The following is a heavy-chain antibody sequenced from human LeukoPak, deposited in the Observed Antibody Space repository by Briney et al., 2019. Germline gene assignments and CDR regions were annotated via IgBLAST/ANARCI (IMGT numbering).Heavy chain of an antibody. CDR1: GFTFSSYW. D-gene: IGHD1-26*01. Sequence: QAGGSLRLSCAASGFTFSSYWMSWVRQAPGKGLEWVANIKQDGSEKYYVDSVKGRFTISRDNAKNSLYLQMNSLRAEDTAVYYCARSSGSSIPGAFDIWGQGTMVTVSS. J-gene: IGHJ3*02. CDR2: IKQDGSEK. CDR3: ARSSGSSIPGAFDI. V-gene: IGHV3-7*01.